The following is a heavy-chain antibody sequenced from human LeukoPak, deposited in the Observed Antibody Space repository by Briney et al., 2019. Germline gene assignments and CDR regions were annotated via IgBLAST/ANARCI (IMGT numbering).Heavy chain of an antibody. D-gene: IGHD7-27*01. CDR2: ISSSSNTI. J-gene: IGHJ4*02. V-gene: IGHV3-48*04. CDR1: GFTFSSYS. CDR3: ARRALGYYFDY. Sequence: PGGSLRLSCAASGFTFSSYSMNWVRQAPGKGLEWVSYISSSSNTIYYADSVKGRFTISRDNAKNSLYLQMNSLRAEDTAVYYCARRALGYYFDYWGQGTLVTVSS.